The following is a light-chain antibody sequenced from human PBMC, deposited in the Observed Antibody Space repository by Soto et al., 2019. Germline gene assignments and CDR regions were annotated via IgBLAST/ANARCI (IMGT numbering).Light chain of an antibody. CDR3: GTWDSSLSAGV. J-gene: IGLJ3*02. V-gene: IGLV1-51*02. CDR2: ENN. CDR1: SSNIGHNY. Sequence: QSVLTQPPSVSAAPGQKVTISCSGSSSNIGHNYVSWYQQLPGTAPKLLIYENNKRPSGIPDRFSGSKSGTSATLGITGLQTGDEAEYYCGTWDSSLSAGVFGGGTKLTVL.